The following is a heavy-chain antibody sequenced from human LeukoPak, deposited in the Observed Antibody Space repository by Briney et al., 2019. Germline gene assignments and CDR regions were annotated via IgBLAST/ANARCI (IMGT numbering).Heavy chain of an antibody. Sequence: SETLSLTCAVSGGSISSSNWWSWVRQPPGKGLEWIGEIYHSGSTNYNPSPKSRVTISVDKSKNQFSLKLSSVTAADTAVYYCARLRSGVAPFDYWGQGTLVTVSS. D-gene: IGHD3-16*01. CDR3: ARLRSGVAPFDY. CDR2: IYHSGST. CDR1: GGSISSSNW. J-gene: IGHJ4*02. V-gene: IGHV4-4*02.